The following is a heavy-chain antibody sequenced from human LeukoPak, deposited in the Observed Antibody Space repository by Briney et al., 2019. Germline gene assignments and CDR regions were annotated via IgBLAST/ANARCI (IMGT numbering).Heavy chain of an antibody. V-gene: IGHV4-39*01. J-gene: IGHJ4*02. Sequence: SETLSLTCTVSGGSISSSSYDWGWIRQPPGKGLEWIGSIFHSGSTYYNPSLKSRVTISVDTSKNQFSLKLTSVTAADTAVYYCARSWFSTGPADYWGQGTLVTVSS. D-gene: IGHD6-13*01. CDR3: ARSWFSTGPADY. CDR1: GGSISSSSYD. CDR2: IFHSGST.